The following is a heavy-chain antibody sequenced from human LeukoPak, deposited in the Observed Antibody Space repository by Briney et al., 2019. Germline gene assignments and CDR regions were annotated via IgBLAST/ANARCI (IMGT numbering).Heavy chain of an antibody. D-gene: IGHD3-22*01. V-gene: IGHV4-38-2*01. J-gene: IGHJ3*02. CDR3: ARALGTARYYDSSGYYYLSKAFDI. CDR2: IYHSGST. CDR1: AYSISSNYY. Sequence: SETLSLTCAVSAYSISSNYYWGWFRQPPGKGLDWIGNIYHSGSTYYNPSLKIRVTISVDTSKNPFSLKLSSVTAADTAVYYCARALGTARYYDSSGYYYLSKAFDIWGQGTMVTVSS.